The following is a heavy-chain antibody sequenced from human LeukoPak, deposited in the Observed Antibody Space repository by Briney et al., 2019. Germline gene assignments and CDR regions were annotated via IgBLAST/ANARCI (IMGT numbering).Heavy chain of an antibody. J-gene: IGHJ4*02. CDR2: IRYDGSNK. CDR1: GFSFSRYW. CDR3: ANGGI. Sequence: GGSLRLSCVASGFSFSRYWMSWVRQAPGKGLEWVAFIRYDGSNKYYADSVKGRFTISRDNSKNTLYLQMNSLRAEDTALYYCANGGIWGQGTLVTVSS. V-gene: IGHV3-30*02.